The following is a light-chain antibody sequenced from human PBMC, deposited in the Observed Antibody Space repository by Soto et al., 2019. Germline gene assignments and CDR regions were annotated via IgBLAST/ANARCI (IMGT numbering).Light chain of an antibody. Sequence: EIVLTQSPGALSLSPGERATLSCRASQTASSSHLAWYQHKPGQAPRLLIYDASSRATGISERFSGSGSGTDLTITISRMESEDFAVYYCQQYGRSPYTFGQGTK. J-gene: IGKJ2*01. CDR1: QTASSSH. CDR2: DAS. V-gene: IGKV3-20*01. CDR3: QQYGRSPYT.